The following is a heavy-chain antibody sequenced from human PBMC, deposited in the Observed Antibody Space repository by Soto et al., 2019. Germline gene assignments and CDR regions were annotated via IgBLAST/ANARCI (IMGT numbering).Heavy chain of an antibody. CDR2: VSASART. J-gene: IGHJ2*01. CDR3: ATGMGRYLDL. D-gene: IGHD2-8*01. CDR1: GDSISNVY. V-gene: IGHV4-4*07. Sequence: QVQLQETGPGLVKPSDTLSLTCTVSGDSISNVYWSWIRQLAGKGLESMGRVSASARTNYNTSLQSRVTMSLDTSKNQFSLRLTSVSAADAAVYFCATGMGRYLDLWGRGTLVIVSS.